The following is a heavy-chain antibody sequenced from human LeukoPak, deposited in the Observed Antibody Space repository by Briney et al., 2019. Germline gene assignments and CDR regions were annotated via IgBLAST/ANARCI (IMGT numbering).Heavy chain of an antibody. CDR2: ISGTGSST. CDR1: GFTFGNYA. V-gene: IGHV3-23*01. CDR3: ATPVVAAPY. Sequence: GGSLRLSCEASGFTFGNYAMNWVRQAPGKGLEWVSTISGTGSSTYYADSAKGRFTISRDNSKDTLFLQMNSLRAEDTAVYYCATPVVAAPYWGQGTLVTVSS. J-gene: IGHJ4*02. D-gene: IGHD2-15*01.